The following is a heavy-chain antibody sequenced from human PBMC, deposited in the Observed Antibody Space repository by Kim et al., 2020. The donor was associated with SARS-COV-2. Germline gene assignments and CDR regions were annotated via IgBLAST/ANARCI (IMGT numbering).Heavy chain of an antibody. CDR3: ARGSPSRVKLDY. V-gene: IGHV4-59*01. CDR2: VYSSGST. J-gene: IGHJ4*02. D-gene: IGHD3-10*01. CDR1: GGSINNYF. Sequence: SETLSLTCTVSGGSINNYFWNWIRQSPGKGLEWIGSVYSSGSTAYNPSLKSRVTISLDTSKNRFSLELTSVTTADTAVYFCARGSPSRVKLDYWGQG.